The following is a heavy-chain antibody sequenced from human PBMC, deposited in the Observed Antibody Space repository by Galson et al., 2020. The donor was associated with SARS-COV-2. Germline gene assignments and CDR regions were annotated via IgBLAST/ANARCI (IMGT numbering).Heavy chain of an antibody. CDR1: GFTFSSYA. J-gene: IGHJ6*02. V-gene: IGHV3-23*01. D-gene: IGHD4-17*01. Sequence: TGGSLRLSCAASGFTFSSYAMSWVRQAPGKGLEWVSAISGSGGSTYYADSVKGRFTISRDNSKNTLYLQMNSLRAEDTAVYYCAKDRSTVFYYYGMDVWGQGTTVTVSS. CDR3: AKDRSTVFYYYGMDV. CDR2: ISGSGGST.